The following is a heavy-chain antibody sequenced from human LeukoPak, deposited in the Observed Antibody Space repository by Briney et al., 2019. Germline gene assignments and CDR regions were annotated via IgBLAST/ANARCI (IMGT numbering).Heavy chain of an antibody. J-gene: IGHJ4*02. CDR3: ARDGSSSSIDY. CDR2: IYHSGST. CDR1: GYSISSGYY. V-gene: IGHV4-38-2*02. Sequence: SETLSLTCTVSGYSISSGYYWGWIRQPPGRGLEWIGSIYHSGSTYYNPSLKSRVTISVDTSKNQFSLKLSSVTAADTAVYYCARDGSSSSIDYWGQGTLVTVSS. D-gene: IGHD6-6*01.